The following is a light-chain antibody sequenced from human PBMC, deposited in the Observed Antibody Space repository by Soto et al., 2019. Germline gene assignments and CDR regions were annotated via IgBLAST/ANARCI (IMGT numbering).Light chain of an antibody. Sequence: DIQMTQSPSSLSASVGDRVTITCRASQSISSYLNWYQQKPGKAPKLLIYETSSLESGVPSRFGGSGSGTEFTLTISSLQPDDFAIYYCQQYNSYSWTFGQGTKVEIK. J-gene: IGKJ1*01. CDR1: QSISSY. V-gene: IGKV1-5*03. CDR3: QQYNSYSWT. CDR2: ETS.